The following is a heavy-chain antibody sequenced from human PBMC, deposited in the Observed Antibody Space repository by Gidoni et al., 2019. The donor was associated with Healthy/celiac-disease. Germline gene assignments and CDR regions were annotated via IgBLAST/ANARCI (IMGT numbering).Heavy chain of an antibody. CDR1: GFTFSSYA. CDR2: ISYDGSNK. V-gene: IGHV3-30-3*01. J-gene: IGHJ4*02. D-gene: IGHD1-26*01. CDR3: ARGGGYSGSLSRFDY. Sequence: QVQLVESGGGGVQPGRSLSLSCAASGFTFSSYAMHWVRQAPGKGLEWVAVISYDGSNKYYADSVKCRFTISRDNSKNTLYLQMNSLRAEDTAVYYCARGGGYSGSLSRFDYWGQGTLVTVSS.